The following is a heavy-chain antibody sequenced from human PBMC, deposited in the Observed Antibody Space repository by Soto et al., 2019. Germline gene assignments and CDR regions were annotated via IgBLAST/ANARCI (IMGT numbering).Heavy chain of an antibody. D-gene: IGHD1-26*01. Sequence: PSETLSLTCTVSGGSISSYYWSWIRQPPGKGLEWIGYIYYSGSTNYNPSLKSRVTISVDTSKNQFSLKLSSVTAADTAVYYCARGSRIVGATAFWFDPWGQGTLVTVSS. CDR2: IYYSGST. CDR1: GGSISSYY. CDR3: ARGSRIVGATAFWFDP. J-gene: IGHJ5*02. V-gene: IGHV4-59*01.